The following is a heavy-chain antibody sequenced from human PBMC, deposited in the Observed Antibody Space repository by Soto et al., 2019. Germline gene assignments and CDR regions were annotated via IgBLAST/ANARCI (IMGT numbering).Heavy chain of an antibody. V-gene: IGHV1-18*01. CDR3: ARGVITIFGVAKDDAFDI. Sequence: ASVKVSCKASGYTFTSYGISWVRQAPGQGLEWMGWISAYNGNTNYAQKLQGRVTMTTDTSTSTAYMELRSLRSDDTAVYYCARGVITIFGVAKDDAFDIWGQGTMVTVSS. CDR1: GYTFTSYG. CDR2: ISAYNGNT. J-gene: IGHJ3*02. D-gene: IGHD3-3*01.